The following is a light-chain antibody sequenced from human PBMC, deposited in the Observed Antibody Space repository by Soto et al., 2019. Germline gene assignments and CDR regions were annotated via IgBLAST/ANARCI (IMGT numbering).Light chain of an antibody. CDR3: AVWDDRLRVVV. CDR2: SDN. Sequence: QSVLTQPPSASGTPGQRVTISCSGGSSNVGSNYVYWYQYLPGTAPRHLIQSDNQRPSGVPDRFSGSKSGTSASLAISGLRSEDEAEYYCAVWDDRLRVVVFGGGTQLTVL. V-gene: IGLV1-47*02. CDR1: SSNVGSNY. J-gene: IGLJ2*01.